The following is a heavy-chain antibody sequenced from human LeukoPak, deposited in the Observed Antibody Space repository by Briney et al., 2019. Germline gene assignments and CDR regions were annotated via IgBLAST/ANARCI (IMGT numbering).Heavy chain of an antibody. Sequence: PSETLSLTCAVYGGSFSGYYWSWIRQPPGKGLEWIGEINHSGSTNYNPSLKSRVTISVDTSKNQFSLKLSSVTAADTAVYYCARHVSWNDAFDYWGQGTLVTVSS. CDR2: INHSGST. D-gene: IGHD1-1*01. CDR1: GGSFSGYY. V-gene: IGHV4-34*01. J-gene: IGHJ4*02. CDR3: ARHVSWNDAFDY.